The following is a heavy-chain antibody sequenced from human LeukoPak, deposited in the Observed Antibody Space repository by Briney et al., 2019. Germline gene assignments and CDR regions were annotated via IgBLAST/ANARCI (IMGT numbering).Heavy chain of an antibody. Sequence: GGSLRLSCAASGFTVSSNYMSWVRQAPGKGLELVSVIYSGGSTYYADSVKGRFTISRDNTKNTLYLQMNSLRAEDTAVYYCAKDPNIVVVPDAICFDHWGQGTLVTVSS. D-gene: IGHD2-2*01. CDR3: AKDPNIVVVPDAICFDH. CDR1: GFTVSSNY. J-gene: IGHJ5*02. V-gene: IGHV3-53*01. CDR2: IYSGGST.